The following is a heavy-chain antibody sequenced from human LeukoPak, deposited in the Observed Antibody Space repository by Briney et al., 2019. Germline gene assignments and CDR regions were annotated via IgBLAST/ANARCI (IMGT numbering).Heavy chain of an antibody. CDR1: GYTFTGYY. CDR3: ARGRNSGYSSSWTHNWFDP. J-gene: IGHJ5*02. V-gene: IGHV1-2*02. D-gene: IGHD6-13*01. CDR2: INPNSGGT. Sequence: ASVKVSCKASGYTFTGYYMHWVRQAPGQGLEWMGWINPNSGGTNYAQKFQGKVTMTRDTSISTAYMELSRLRSDDTAVYYCARGRNSGYSSSWTHNWFDPWGQGTLVTVSS.